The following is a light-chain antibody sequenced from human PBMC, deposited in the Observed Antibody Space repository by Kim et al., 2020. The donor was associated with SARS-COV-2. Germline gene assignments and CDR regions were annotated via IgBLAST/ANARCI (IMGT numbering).Light chain of an antibody. CDR2: WAS. Sequence: RATINCKSSQGVVHSPNNKNYLAWYQQKSGQPPKLLIYWASTRESGVPGRFSGSGSGTDFTLTITSLQAEDVAVYFCHQYATFPYSFGQGTKLEI. CDR3: HQYATFPYS. V-gene: IGKV4-1*01. J-gene: IGKJ2*03. CDR1: QGVVHSPNNKNY.